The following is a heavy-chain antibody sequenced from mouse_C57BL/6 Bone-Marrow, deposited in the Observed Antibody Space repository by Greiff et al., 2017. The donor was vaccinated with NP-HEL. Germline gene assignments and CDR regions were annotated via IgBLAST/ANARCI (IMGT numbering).Heavy chain of an antibody. CDR1: GYSFTDYN. D-gene: IGHD1-1*01. Sequence: EVKLQQSGPELVKPGASVKISCKASGYSFTDYNMNWVKQSNGKSLEWIGVINPNYGTTSYNQKFKGKATLTVDQSSSTAYMQLNSLTSEDSAVYYCANDYYGSSFWYFDVWGTGTTVTVSS. CDR3: ANDYYGSSFWYFDV. V-gene: IGHV1-39*01. CDR2: INPNYGTT. J-gene: IGHJ1*03.